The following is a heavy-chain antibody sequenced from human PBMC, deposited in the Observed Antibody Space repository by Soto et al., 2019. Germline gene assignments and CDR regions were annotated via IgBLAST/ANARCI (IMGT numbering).Heavy chain of an antibody. Sequence: SETLSLTCTVSGGSISSYYWSWIRQPPGKGLEWIGYIYYSGSTNYNPSLKSRVTISVDTSKNQFSLKLSSVTAADTAVYYCARGLKYYDSSGYYFWFDPWGQGTLVTVSS. CDR2: IYYSGST. CDR1: GGSISSYY. CDR3: ARGLKYYDSSGYYFWFDP. V-gene: IGHV4-59*01. D-gene: IGHD3-22*01. J-gene: IGHJ5*02.